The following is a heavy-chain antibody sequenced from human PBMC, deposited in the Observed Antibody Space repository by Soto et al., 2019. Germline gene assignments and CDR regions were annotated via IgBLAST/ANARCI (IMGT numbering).Heavy chain of an antibody. V-gene: IGHV4-59*08. D-gene: IGHD6-19*01. Sequence: SETLSLTCTVSGGSISSYYWSWIRQPPGKGLEWIGYIYYSGSTYYNPSLKSRVTISVDTSKNQFSLKLSSVTAADTAVYYCARQVGGWAPWYFDYWGQGTLVTVSS. J-gene: IGHJ4*02. CDR3: ARQVGGWAPWYFDY. CDR1: GGSISSYY. CDR2: IYYSGST.